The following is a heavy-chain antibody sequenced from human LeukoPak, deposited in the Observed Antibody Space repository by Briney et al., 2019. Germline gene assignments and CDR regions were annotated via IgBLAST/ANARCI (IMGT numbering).Heavy chain of an antibody. D-gene: IGHD3-3*01. CDR2: IYYRGST. V-gene: IGHV4-59*08. CDR3: ARQNYDEVNYYYYGLDV. J-gene: IGHJ6*02. Sequence: PSETLSLTCTVSGGSISSNYWSWIRQSPGKGLEWIGYIYYRGSTDYNPSLKSRVTMSVDTSKNQFSLKLSSVTAADTAVYYCARQNYDEVNYYYYGLDVWGQGTRSPSP. CDR1: GGSISSNY.